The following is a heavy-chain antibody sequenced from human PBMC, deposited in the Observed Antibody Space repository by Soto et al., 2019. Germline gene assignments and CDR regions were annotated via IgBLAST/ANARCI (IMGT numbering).Heavy chain of an antibody. CDR1: GFSVSGYY. J-gene: IGHJ3*02. Sequence: QVQLLESGGGLAKPGGSLRLSCAASGFSVSGYYMAWIRQSLGKGLEWISFISGDSSHTDYGESVRGRFTISRDNAKNPLYVQMTSLRVEDTAVYFWAAGQEVRVADIWGQGTAVTVSS. CDR3: AAGQEVRVADI. D-gene: IGHD2-15*01. CDR2: ISGDSSHT. V-gene: IGHV3-11*03.